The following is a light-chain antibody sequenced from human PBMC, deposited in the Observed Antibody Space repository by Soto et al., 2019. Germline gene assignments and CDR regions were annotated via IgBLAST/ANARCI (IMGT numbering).Light chain of an antibody. CDR1: QSVLYSSNNKNY. J-gene: IGKJ1*01. CDR3: QQYYGTLPT. CDR2: GAS. Sequence: DIVMTQSPDSLAVSLGERATIKCKSSQSVLYSSNNKNYLAWYQQKPGQPPKLLIYGASTRESGVPDRFSGSGSGTDFTLTISSLQAGDVAVYFCQQYYGTLPTFGQGTKVEI. V-gene: IGKV4-1*01.